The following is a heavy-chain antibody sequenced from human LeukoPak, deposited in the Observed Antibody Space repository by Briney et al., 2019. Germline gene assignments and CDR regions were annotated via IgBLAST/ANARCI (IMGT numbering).Heavy chain of an antibody. V-gene: IGHV3-74*01. CDR3: AKDLSSGSRRAY. CDR2: INIDGTST. J-gene: IGHJ4*02. CDR1: GFTFSNYW. Sequence: GGSLRLSCAASGFTFSNYWMHWVRQVPGKGLVCVSRINIDGTSTSYADSVKGRFTISRDNAKNALYLQMNSLRAEDTGVYYCAKDLSSGSRRAYWGQGTLVTVSS. D-gene: IGHD6-19*01.